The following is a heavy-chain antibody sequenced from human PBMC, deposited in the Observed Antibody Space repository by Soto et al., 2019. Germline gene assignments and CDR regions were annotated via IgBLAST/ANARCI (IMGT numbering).Heavy chain of an antibody. J-gene: IGHJ5*02. D-gene: IGHD4-17*01. V-gene: IGHV3-73*02. Sequence: EVQLVESGGGLVQPGGSLKLSCAASGFTFSGSAMHWVRQASGKGLEWVGRIRSKANSYATAYAASVKGRFTISRDDSKNTAYLQMNSLKTEDTAVYYCTRSPDDYGDQPLDWFDPWGQGTLVTVSS. CDR2: IRSKANSYAT. CDR3: TRSPDDYGDQPLDWFDP. CDR1: GFTFSGSA.